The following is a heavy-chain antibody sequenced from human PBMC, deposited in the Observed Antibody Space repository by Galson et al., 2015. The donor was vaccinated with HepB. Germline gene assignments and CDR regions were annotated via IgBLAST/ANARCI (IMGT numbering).Heavy chain of an antibody. J-gene: IGHJ6*03. CDR1: GGSISSRNYYY. D-gene: IGHD2-15*01. CDR2: ISYSGST. Sequence: SETLSLTCIVSGGSISSRNYYYWGWVRQPPGKGLEWIGSISYSGSTYYNPPLKSRVTISVDTSKNQFSLNLGSVTATDTAMYYCARHGRPLYYYYYMDVWGKGTTVTVSS. CDR3: ARHGRPLYYYYYMDV. V-gene: IGHV4-39*01.